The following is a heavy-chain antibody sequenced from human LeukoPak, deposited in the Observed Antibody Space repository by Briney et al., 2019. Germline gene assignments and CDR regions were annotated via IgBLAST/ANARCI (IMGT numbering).Heavy chain of an antibody. J-gene: IGHJ3*02. V-gene: IGHV1-18*01. Sequence: GASVNVSCMASGYTFTSYGISWVRQAPGQGVEWMGWISAYNGNTNYAQKLQGRVTMTTDTSTSTAYMELRSVRSDDTAVYYCARGWGYGDYEYDAFDIWGQGTMVTVSS. D-gene: IGHD4-17*01. CDR3: ARGWGYGDYEYDAFDI. CDR1: GYTFTSYG. CDR2: ISAYNGNT.